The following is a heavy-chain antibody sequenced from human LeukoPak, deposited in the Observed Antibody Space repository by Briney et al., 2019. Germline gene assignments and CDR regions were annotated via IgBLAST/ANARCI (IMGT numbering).Heavy chain of an antibody. CDR1: GYTSTSYG. V-gene: IGHV1-18*01. J-gene: IGHJ6*02. CDR2: ISAYNGNT. D-gene: IGHD3-9*01. CDR3: ARDLVLRYFDWLPTIYYYYGMDV. Sequence: AASVKVSCKASGYTSTSYGISWVRQAPGQGLEWMGWISAYNGNTNYAQKLQGRVTMTTDTSTSTAYMELRSLRSDDTAVYYCARDLVLRYFDWLPTIYYYYGMDVWGQGTTVTVSS.